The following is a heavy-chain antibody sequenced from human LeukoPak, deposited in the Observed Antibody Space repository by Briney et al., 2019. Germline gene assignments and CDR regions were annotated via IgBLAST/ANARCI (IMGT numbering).Heavy chain of an antibody. CDR1: GFTFSSYA. CDR2: ISGSGGST. D-gene: IGHD3-10*01. J-gene: IGHJ4*02. CDR3: AKDRYYGSGRYYDY. V-gene: IGHV3-23*01. Sequence: GGSLRLSCAASGFTFSSYAMSWVRQAPGKGLEWVSAISGSGGSTYYADSVKGRFTISRDNSKNTLYLQMNRLRAEDTAAYFCAKDRYYGSGRYYDYWGQGTLVTVPS.